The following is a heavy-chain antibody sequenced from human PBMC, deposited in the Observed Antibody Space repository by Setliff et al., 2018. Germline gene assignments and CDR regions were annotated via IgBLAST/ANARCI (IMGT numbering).Heavy chain of an antibody. Sequence: SETLSLTCTVSGGSISSYYWSWIRQPAGKGLEWIGHIYIGGSANYNPSLKSRVTMSIDTSKNQFSLKLNSVTAADMAVYYCAREQWLDPPGYYYMDVWAKGNTVTVSS. V-gene: IGHV4-4*07. CDR2: IYIGGSA. J-gene: IGHJ6*03. D-gene: IGHD6-19*01. CDR3: AREQWLDPPGYYYMDV. CDR1: GGSISSYY.